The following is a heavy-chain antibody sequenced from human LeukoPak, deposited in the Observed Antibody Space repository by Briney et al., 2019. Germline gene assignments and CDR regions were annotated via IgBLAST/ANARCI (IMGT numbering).Heavy chain of an antibody. CDR2: IHYSGSI. CDR3: ARHYGP. J-gene: IGHJ5*02. V-gene: IGHV4-59*01. D-gene: IGHD3-16*01. Sequence: SETLSLTCTVSGGSISTYYWSWIRQPPGKGLEWIGYIHYSGSIKYNPSLKSRVTISLGTSKNQFSLRLSSVTAADTAVYYCARHYGPWGQGTLVTVSS. CDR1: GGSISTYY.